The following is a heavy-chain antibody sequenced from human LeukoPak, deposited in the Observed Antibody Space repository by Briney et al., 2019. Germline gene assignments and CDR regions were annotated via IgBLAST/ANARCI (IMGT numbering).Heavy chain of an antibody. CDR3: ARVRIAAAGFDY. V-gene: IGHV3-21*01. J-gene: IGHJ4*02. D-gene: IGHD6-13*01. Sequence: GGSVRLSCAASGFTFSSYSMNWVRQAPGKGLEWVSSISSSSSYIYYADSVKGRFTISRDNAKNSLYLQMNSLRAEDTAVYYCARVRIAAAGFDYWGQGTLVTVSS. CDR2: ISSSSSYI. CDR1: GFTFSSYS.